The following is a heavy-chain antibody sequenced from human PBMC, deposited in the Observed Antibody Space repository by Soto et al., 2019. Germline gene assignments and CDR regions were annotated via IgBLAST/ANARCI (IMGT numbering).Heavy chain of an antibody. CDR3: ARESYDILTLDY. CDR1: GYTFTSYG. D-gene: IGHD3-9*01. V-gene: IGHV1-18*01. Sequence: ASVKVSCKASGYTFTSYGIRWVRQAPGQGLEWMGWISAYNGNTNYAQKLQGRVTMTTDTSTSTAYMELRSLRSDDTAVYYCARESYDILTLDYWGQGTLVTVSS. CDR2: ISAYNGNT. J-gene: IGHJ4*02.